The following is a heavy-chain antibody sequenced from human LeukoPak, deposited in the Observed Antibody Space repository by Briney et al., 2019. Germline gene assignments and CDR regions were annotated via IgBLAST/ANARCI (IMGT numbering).Heavy chain of an antibody. CDR1: GFTFTNYW. CDR2: MNSAGSST. D-gene: IGHD3-22*01. J-gene: IGHJ4*02. V-gene: IGHV3-74*01. CDR3: ARDRHKYNYDSGGYPPY. Sequence: GGSLRLSCAASGFTFTNYWMHWVRQAPGKGLVWVSRMNSAGSSTTYADSVKGRFTISRDNAKNLLYLQMNTLRAEDTAVYYCARDRHKYNYDSGGYPPYWGQGTLVTVSS.